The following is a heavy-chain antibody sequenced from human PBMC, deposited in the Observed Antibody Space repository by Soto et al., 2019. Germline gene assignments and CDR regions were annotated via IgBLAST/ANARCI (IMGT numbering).Heavy chain of an antibody. D-gene: IGHD3-22*01. V-gene: IGHV4-30-2*01. Sequence: QLQLQEFGSGLVKPSQTLSLTCAVSGGSISSDGYSWSWIREPPGKGLEWIGYIYHSGSTYYNPSLKSRVTISVDWSKNQFSLKLSSVTAADTAVYYCARGAPVVNDYWGQGTLVTVSS. CDR1: GGSISSDGYS. CDR3: ARGAPVVNDY. J-gene: IGHJ4*02. CDR2: IYHSGST.